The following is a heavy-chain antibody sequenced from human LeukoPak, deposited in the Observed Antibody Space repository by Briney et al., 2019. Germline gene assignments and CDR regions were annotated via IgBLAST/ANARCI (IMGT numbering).Heavy chain of an antibody. CDR2: ISAYNGNT. J-gene: IGHJ6*02. CDR1: GYTFTSYG. Sequence: GSVKVSCKASGYTFTSYGISWVRPAPGQGLEWMGWISAYNGNTNYAQKLQGRVTMTTDTSTSTAYMELSSLRSEDTAVYYCASDYYDSSGYLSVWYYGMDVWGPGNTGSVSS. CDR3: ASDYYDSSGYLSVWYYGMDV. D-gene: IGHD3-22*01. V-gene: IGHV1-18*01.